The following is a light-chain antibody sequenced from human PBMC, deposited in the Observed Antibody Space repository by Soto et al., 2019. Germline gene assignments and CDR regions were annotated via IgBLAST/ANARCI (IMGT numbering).Light chain of an antibody. V-gene: IGKV3-11*01. CDR1: QSVNNY. CDR2: DTS. Sequence: IVLTQSPATLSLSPGERATLSCRASQSVNNYLAWYQQKPGQAPRLLIYDTSDRASGIPARFSGSGSGTDFTLTISSLEPEDFAVFYCQQRSVWPWTFGQGTKVEIK. J-gene: IGKJ1*01. CDR3: QQRSVWPWT.